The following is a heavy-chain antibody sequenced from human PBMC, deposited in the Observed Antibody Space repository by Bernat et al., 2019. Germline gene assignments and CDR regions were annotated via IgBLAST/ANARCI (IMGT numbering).Heavy chain of an antibody. V-gene: IGHV4-59*08. D-gene: IGHD6-13*01. Sequence: QVQLQESGPGLVKPSETLSLTCSVSGDSISNDYYNWVRQPPGKGLEWIGHIHYSGSINYNHSLKSRVTISVDTSNNQFFLKLSSVTAADTAVYYCARLRGSSPTHYFDSWGQGTLVTVSS. CDR1: GDSISNDY. CDR3: ARLRGSSPTHYFDS. J-gene: IGHJ4*02. CDR2: IHYSGSI.